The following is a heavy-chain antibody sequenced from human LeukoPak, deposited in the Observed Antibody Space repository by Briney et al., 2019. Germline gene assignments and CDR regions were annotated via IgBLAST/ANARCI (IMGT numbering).Heavy chain of an antibody. Sequence: GEFLKISCKGSGYSFSSYWIGWVRQMPGKGLDWIGIIYPGDSDTRYSPSFQGQVTISADKSISTAYLQWSSLQASDTAMYYCARQGFYGSGNRPFDYWGQGTLVTVSS. CDR1: GYSFSSYW. CDR3: ARQGFYGSGNRPFDY. CDR2: IYPGDSDT. D-gene: IGHD3-10*01. V-gene: IGHV5-51*01. J-gene: IGHJ4*02.